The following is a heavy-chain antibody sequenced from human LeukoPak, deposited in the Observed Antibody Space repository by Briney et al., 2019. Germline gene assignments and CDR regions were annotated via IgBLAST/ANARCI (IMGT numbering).Heavy chain of an antibody. CDR2: FDPEDGET. Sequence: PGASVKVSCKVSGYTLTELSMHWVRQAPGKGLEWMGGFDPEDGETIYAQKFQGRVTMTEDTSTDTAYMELSSLRSEDTAVYYCATGGIAAADINWFDPWGQGTLVTVSS. CDR3: ATGGIAAADINWFDP. V-gene: IGHV1-24*01. D-gene: IGHD6-13*01. J-gene: IGHJ5*02. CDR1: GYTLTELS.